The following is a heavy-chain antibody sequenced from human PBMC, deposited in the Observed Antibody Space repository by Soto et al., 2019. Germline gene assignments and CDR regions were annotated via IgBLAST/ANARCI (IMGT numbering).Heavy chain of an antibody. V-gene: IGHV3-21*01. Sequence: GGSLRLSCAASGFTFSSYSMNWVRQAPGKGLEWVSSISSSSSYIYYADSVKGRFTISRDNAKNSLYLQMNSLRAEDTAVYYCARDRRSSGWKFDYWGQGTLVTVSS. CDR2: ISSSSSYI. CDR1: GFTFSSYS. D-gene: IGHD6-19*01. J-gene: IGHJ4*02. CDR3: ARDRRSSGWKFDY.